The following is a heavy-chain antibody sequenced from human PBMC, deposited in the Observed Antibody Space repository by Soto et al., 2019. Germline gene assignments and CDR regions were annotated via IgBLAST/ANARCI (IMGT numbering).Heavy chain of an antibody. CDR3: AKARSTVTRYYFDY. CDR2: ISGSGGST. Sequence: GGSLRLSCAAGGFSFSSYSMSCVRQAPGKGLEWVSAISGSGGSTYYADSVKGRFTISRDNSKNTLYLQMNSLRAEDTAVYYCAKARSTVTRYYFDYWGQGTLVTVSS. CDR1: GFSFSSYS. D-gene: IGHD4-17*01. V-gene: IGHV3-23*01. J-gene: IGHJ4*02.